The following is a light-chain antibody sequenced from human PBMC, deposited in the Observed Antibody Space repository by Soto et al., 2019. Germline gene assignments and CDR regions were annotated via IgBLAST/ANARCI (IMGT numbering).Light chain of an antibody. J-gene: IGKJ1*01. CDR2: GAP. CDR1: QSVSSSY. CDR3: QQYGNSPWT. V-gene: IGKV3-20*01. Sequence: IGVTQSPGTLTLTTRERATLSCKDCQSVSSSYLAWYQQKPGQAPRLLIDGAPSRATGIPDRFSGSGSGTDLTLTISRLEPEDFAVEYCQQYGNSPWTFGQGTKVDIK.